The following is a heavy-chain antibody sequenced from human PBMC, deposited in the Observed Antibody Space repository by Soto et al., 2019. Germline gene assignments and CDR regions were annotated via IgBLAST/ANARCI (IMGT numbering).Heavy chain of an antibody. J-gene: IGHJ6*02. Sequence: EVQLLESGGGLVQPGGSLRLSCAACGCTFSSDAMSWVRQAPGKGLEWVSAISGSGGSTYYADSVKGRFTISRDNSKNTLYLQMNSLRAEDTAVYYCANHMVRGVITSGYYYYGMDVWGQGTTVTDSS. CDR3: ANHMVRGVITSGYYYYGMDV. CDR1: GCTFSSDA. CDR2: ISGSGGST. D-gene: IGHD3-10*01. V-gene: IGHV3-23*01.